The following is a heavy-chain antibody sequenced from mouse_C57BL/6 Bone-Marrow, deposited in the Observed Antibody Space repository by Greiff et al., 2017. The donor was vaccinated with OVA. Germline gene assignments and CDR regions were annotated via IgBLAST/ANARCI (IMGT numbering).Heavy chain of an antibody. J-gene: IGHJ2*01. V-gene: IGHV1-74*01. CDR1: GYTFTSYW. D-gene: IGHD1-1*01. Sequence: VQLQQPGAELVKPGASVKVSCKASGYTFTSYWMHWVKQRPGQGLEWIGRIHPSDSDTNYNQKFKGKATLTVDKSSSTAYMQLSSLTSEDSAVYDCAIQITTVVSHGDYWGQGTTLTVSS. CDR2: IHPSDSDT. CDR3: AIQITTVVSHGDY.